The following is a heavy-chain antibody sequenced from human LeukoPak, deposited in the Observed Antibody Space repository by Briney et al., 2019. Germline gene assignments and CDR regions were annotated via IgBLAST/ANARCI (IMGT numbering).Heavy chain of an antibody. CDR2: IYYSGST. D-gene: IGHD2-15*01. Sequence: SETLSLTCTVSGGSISSYYRSWIRQPPGKGLEWIGYIYYSGSTNYNPSLKSRVTISVDTSKNQFSLKLTSVTAADTAVYYCARVNPLGYCSGGSCAVSDYWGRGTLVTVSS. V-gene: IGHV4-59*01. CDR3: ARVNPLGYCSGGSCAVSDY. J-gene: IGHJ4*02. CDR1: GGSISSYY.